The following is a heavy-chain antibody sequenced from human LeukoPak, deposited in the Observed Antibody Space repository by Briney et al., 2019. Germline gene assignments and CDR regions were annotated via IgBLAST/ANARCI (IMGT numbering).Heavy chain of an antibody. Sequence: SQTLSLTCAVSGDSVSSKNGAWNWIRQSPSRGLEWLGRTYYRSKWYDDYAESMEGRMTISQDTSKNQYSLHLNSVTPDDTAVYYCARDLGTTGWHTFDYWGQGTLVTVSS. CDR1: GDSVSSKNGA. CDR2: TYYRSKWYD. J-gene: IGHJ4*02. V-gene: IGHV6-1*01. D-gene: IGHD6-19*01. CDR3: ARDLGTTGWHTFDY.